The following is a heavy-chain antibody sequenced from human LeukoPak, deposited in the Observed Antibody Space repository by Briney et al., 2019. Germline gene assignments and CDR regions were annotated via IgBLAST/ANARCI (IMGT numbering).Heavy chain of an antibody. V-gene: IGHV4-59*01. Sequence: SETLSLTCTVSGGSIRSYYWSWIRQPPGKGLEWNGYIYYSGSTNYNPSLKSRVTISLDTSKNQFSLKLSSVTAADTAVYYCASGYLWFGEFDYWGQGTLVTVSS. J-gene: IGHJ4*02. CDR2: IYYSGST. CDR1: GGSIRSYY. D-gene: IGHD3-10*01. CDR3: ASGYLWFGEFDY.